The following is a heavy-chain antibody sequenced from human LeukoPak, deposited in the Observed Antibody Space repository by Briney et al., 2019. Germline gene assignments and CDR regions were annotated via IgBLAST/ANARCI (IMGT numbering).Heavy chain of an antibody. Sequence: PGGSLRLSCAASGFTFSSYGMHWVRQAPGKGLEWVAVTWYDGRNNYYAASVKGRFTISRDDSKTTVYLLMNSLRAEDTAVYYCARDHNWGFDHWGQGTLVTVSS. CDR3: ARDHNWGFDH. D-gene: IGHD3-16*01. J-gene: IGHJ4*02. V-gene: IGHV3-33*01. CDR2: TWYDGRNN. CDR1: GFTFSSYG.